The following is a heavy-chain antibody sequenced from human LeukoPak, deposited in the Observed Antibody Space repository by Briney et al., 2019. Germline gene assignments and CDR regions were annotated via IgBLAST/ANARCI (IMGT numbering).Heavy chain of an antibody. CDR1: GFSVSTNY. V-gene: IGHV3-53*01. D-gene: IGHD2-8*02. Sequence: GRSLRLSCAASGFSVSTNYMSWVRQAPGKVLGWVSVIYSSGGTYYADSVRGRFTISRDNSRNTVYLQMDSLRVEDTAIYYCARDMSGPPLFYYWGQGTLVTVSS. J-gene: IGHJ4*02. CDR2: IYSSGGT. CDR3: ARDMSGPPLFYY.